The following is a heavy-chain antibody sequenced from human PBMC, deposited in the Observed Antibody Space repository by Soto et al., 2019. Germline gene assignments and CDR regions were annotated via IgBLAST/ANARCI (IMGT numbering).Heavy chain of an antibody. CDR1: GYTFTSYG. J-gene: IGHJ6*02. Sequence: ASVKGSCKASGYTFTSYGIICVRPAPGQGLEWMGWISAYNGNTNYAQKLHGRVTMTTDTSTSTAYMELRSLRSDDTAVYYCASYIVVVPAARGYYYYYGMDVWGQGTTVTVSS. CDR3: ASYIVVVPAARGYYYYYGMDV. V-gene: IGHV1-18*01. D-gene: IGHD2-2*01. CDR2: ISAYNGNT.